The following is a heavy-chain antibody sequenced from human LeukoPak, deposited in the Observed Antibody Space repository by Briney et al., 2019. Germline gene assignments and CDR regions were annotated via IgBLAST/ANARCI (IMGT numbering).Heavy chain of an antibody. D-gene: IGHD5-18*01. Sequence: SETLSLTCAVSGGSISSISSNNWPWIRQPPGKGLELIAAIHYTGSTYYIPSFMSRVTISVHTSKKQFSLKPNSLPATDTAVYYCARLPTGYPNWFDTWGQGILVTVSS. J-gene: IGHJ5*02. CDR3: ARLPTGYPNWFDT. CDR2: IHYTGST. V-gene: IGHV4-39*01. CDR1: GGSISSISSNN.